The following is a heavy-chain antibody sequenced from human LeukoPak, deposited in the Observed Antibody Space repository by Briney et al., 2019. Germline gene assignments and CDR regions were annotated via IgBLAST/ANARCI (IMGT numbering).Heavy chain of an antibody. CDR2: IYYSGST. Sequence: PSETLSLTCTVSGGSISSYYWSWIRQPPGKGLEWIGYIYYSGSTNCNPSLKSRVTISVDTSKNQFSLKLSSVTAADTAVYYCARVRDGYSLFDYWGQGTLVTVPS. V-gene: IGHV4-59*01. D-gene: IGHD5-24*01. CDR1: GGSISSYY. CDR3: ARVRDGYSLFDY. J-gene: IGHJ4*02.